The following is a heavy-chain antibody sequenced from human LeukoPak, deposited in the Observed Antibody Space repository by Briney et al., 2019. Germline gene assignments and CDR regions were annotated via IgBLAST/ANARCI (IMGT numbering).Heavy chain of an antibody. Sequence: ASVKVSCKVSGYTLTELSMHWVRQAPGKGLEWMGGFDPEDGETIYAQKFQGRVTMTEDTSTDTAYMELSSLRSEDTAVYYCATDYGGNSDYYFDYGGQGTLVTVPS. D-gene: IGHD4-23*01. CDR2: FDPEDGET. CDR3: ATDYGGNSDYYFDY. V-gene: IGHV1-24*01. J-gene: IGHJ4*02. CDR1: GYTLTELS.